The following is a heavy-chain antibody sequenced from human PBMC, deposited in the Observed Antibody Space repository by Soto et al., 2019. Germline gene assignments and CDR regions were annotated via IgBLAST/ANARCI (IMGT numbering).Heavy chain of an antibody. Sequence: ASVKVSCKVSGYTLTELSMHWVRQAPGKGLEWMGGFDPEDGETIYAQKFQGRVTMTEDTSTDTAYMELSSLRSEDTAVYYCATGPSLYCTNGVCYGDAFDIWGQGTMVTVSS. J-gene: IGHJ3*02. D-gene: IGHD2-8*01. CDR2: FDPEDGET. CDR1: GYTLTELS. V-gene: IGHV1-24*01. CDR3: ATGPSLYCTNGVCYGDAFDI.